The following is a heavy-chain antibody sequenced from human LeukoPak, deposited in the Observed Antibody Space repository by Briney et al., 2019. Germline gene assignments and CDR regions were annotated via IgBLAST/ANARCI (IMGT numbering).Heavy chain of an antibody. J-gene: IGHJ4*02. Sequence: PGGSLRLSCADSAFAFSSYGMHWVRQAPGKGLEWVAVISYDGSNKYYADSVKGRFTISRDNSKNTLYLQMNSLRAEDTAVYYCAKDRGMVTPFDYWGQGTLVTVSS. CDR3: AKDRGMVTPFDY. V-gene: IGHV3-30*18. CDR1: AFAFSSYG. CDR2: ISYDGSNK. D-gene: IGHD5-18*01.